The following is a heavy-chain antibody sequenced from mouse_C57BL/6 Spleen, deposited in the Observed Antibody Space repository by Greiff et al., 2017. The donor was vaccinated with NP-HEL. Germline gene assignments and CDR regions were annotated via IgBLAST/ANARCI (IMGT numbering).Heavy chain of an antibody. J-gene: IGHJ3*01. V-gene: IGHV14-4*01. Sequence: EVQLQQSGAELVRPGASVKLSCTASGFNIKDDYMHWVKQRPEQGLEWIGWIDPENGDTEYASKFQGKATITADTSSNTAYLQLSSLTSEDTAVYYCTWGDGGWSYWGQGTLVTVSA. D-gene: IGHD3-3*01. CDR1: GFNIKDDY. CDR2: IDPENGDT. CDR3: TWGDGGWSY.